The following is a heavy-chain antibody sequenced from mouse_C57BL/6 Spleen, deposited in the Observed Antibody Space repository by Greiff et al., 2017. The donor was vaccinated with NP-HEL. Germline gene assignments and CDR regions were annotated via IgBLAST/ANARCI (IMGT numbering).Heavy chain of an antibody. D-gene: IGHD1-1*01. J-gene: IGHJ2*01. CDR2: ISDGGSYT. V-gene: IGHV5-4*03. CDR1: GFTFSSYA. CDR3: ASYYGSSFDY. Sequence: EVNLVESGGGLVKPGGSLKLSCAASGFTFSSYAMSWVRQTPEKRLEWVATISDGGSYTYYPDNVKGRFTISRDNAKNNLYLQMSHLKSEDTAMYYCASYYGSSFDYWGQGTTLTVSS.